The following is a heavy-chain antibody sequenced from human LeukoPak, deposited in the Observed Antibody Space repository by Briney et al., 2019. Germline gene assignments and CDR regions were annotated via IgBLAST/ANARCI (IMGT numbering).Heavy chain of an antibody. D-gene: IGHD6-19*01. CDR2: ISDRGGST. J-gene: IGHJ5*02. V-gene: IGHV3-23*01. CDR1: GFTFSNYD. CDR3: AKDLSRAVAADWFDP. Sequence: GGSLRLSCAASGFTFSNYDMRWVRQAPGEGLGWVSSISDRGGSTYYADSGKGRFTIPRDNSKNTLYPQMANLRDADTAVCYCAKDLSRAVAADWFDPWDQGSLVTVSS.